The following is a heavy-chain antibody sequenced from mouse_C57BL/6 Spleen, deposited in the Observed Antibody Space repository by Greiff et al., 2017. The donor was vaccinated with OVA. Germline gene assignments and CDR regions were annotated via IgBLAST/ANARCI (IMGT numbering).Heavy chain of an antibody. CDR3: AKASLTSYAMDY. V-gene: IGHV1-12*01. CDR2: IYPGNGDT. CDR1: GYTFTSYN. J-gene: IGHJ4*01. D-gene: IGHD4-1*01. Sequence: QSGAELVRPGASVKMSCKASGYTFTSYNMHWVKQTPRQGLEWIGAIYPGNGDTSYNQKFKGKATLTVDKSSSTAYMQLSSLTSEDSAVYFCAKASLTSYAMDYWGQGTSVTVSS.